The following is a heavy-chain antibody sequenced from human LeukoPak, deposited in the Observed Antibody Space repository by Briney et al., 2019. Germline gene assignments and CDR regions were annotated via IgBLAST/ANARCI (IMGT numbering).Heavy chain of an antibody. V-gene: IGHV4-34*01. J-gene: IGHJ6*03. CDR2: INHSGST. Sequence: PSETLSLTCAVYGGSFSGYYWSWIRQPPGKGLEWIGEINHSGSTNYNPSLTSRVTISVHTSKNQFSLKLSSVTAADTAVYYCARGRSYSYGPRFYYYYYMDVWGKGTTVTVSS. CDR1: GGSFSGYY. D-gene: IGHD5-18*01. CDR3: ARGRSYSYGPRFYYYYYMDV.